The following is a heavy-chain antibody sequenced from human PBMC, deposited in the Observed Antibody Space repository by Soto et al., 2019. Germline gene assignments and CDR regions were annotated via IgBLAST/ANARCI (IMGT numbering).Heavy chain of an antibody. CDR3: ARDSSHYDSSGYYPGPSTFDY. Sequence: ASVKVSCKASGDTFTSYGISWVRQAPGQGLEWMGWISAYNGNTNYAQKLQGRDTMTTETSTSTANMELRSLRSDDTAVYYCARDSSHYDSSGYYPGPSTFDYWGQGTLVTVSS. D-gene: IGHD3-22*01. CDR1: GDTFTSYG. V-gene: IGHV1-18*01. J-gene: IGHJ4*02. CDR2: ISAYNGNT.